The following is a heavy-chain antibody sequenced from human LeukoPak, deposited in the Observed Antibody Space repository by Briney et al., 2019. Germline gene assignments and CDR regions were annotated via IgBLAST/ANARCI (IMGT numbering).Heavy chain of an antibody. CDR3: ARDPALGYCSSTSCYGFDY. V-gene: IGHV1-46*01. CDR1: GYTFTSYY. J-gene: IGHJ4*02. Sequence: GASVKVSCKASGYTFTSYYMHWVRQAPGQGLEWMGIINPSGGSTSYAQKFQGRVTTTRDTSTSTVYMELSSLRSEDTAVYYCARDPALGYCSSTSCYGFDYWGQGTLVTVSS. D-gene: IGHD2-2*01. CDR2: INPSGGST.